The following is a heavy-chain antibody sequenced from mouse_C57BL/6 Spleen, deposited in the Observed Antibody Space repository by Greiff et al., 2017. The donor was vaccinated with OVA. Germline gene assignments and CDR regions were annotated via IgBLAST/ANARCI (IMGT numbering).Heavy chain of an antibody. CDR1: GYTFTDYY. Sequence: QVQLKESGAELVRPGASVKLSCKASGYTFTDYYINWVKQRPGQGLEWIARIYPGSGNTYYNEKFKGKATLTAEKSSSTAYMQLSSLTSEDSAVYFCASERTGTAWFAYWGQGTLVTVSA. CDR3: ASERTGTAWFAY. V-gene: IGHV1-76*01. CDR2: IYPGSGNT. D-gene: IGHD4-1*01. J-gene: IGHJ3*01.